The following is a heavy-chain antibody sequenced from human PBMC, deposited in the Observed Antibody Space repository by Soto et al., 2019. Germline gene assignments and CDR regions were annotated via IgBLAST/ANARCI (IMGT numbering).Heavy chain of an antibody. Sequence: EVQLVESGGGLVKPGGSLRLSCAASGFTFSSYAMNWVRRAPGKGLEWVSSISSSYSYIYYADSVKGRFTISRDNAKNSLYLQMNSLRAEDTAVYYCARDFRDGYYFDYWGQGTLVTVS. CDR2: ISSSYSYI. D-gene: IGHD5-12*01. CDR1: GFTFSSYA. CDR3: ARDFRDGYYFDY. V-gene: IGHV3-21*01. J-gene: IGHJ4*02.